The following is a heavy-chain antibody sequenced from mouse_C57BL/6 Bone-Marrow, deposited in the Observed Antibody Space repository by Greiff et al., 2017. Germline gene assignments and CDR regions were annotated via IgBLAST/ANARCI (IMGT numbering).Heavy chain of an antibody. J-gene: IGHJ2*01. V-gene: IGHV1-81*01. CDR1: GYTFTSYG. CDR2: IYPRSGNT. D-gene: IGHD1-1*01. Sequence: VQLVESGAELARPGASVKLSCKASGYTFTSYGISWVKQRPGQGLEWIGEIYPRSGNTYYNEKFKGKATLTADKSSSTAYMELRSLTSEDSAVYFCARDYYGLGYWGQGTTLTVAS. CDR3: ARDYYGLGY.